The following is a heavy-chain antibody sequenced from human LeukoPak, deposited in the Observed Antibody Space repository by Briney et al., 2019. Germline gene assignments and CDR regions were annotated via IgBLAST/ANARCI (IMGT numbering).Heavy chain of an antibody. J-gene: IGHJ1*01. CDR1: GYTLTSYY. CDR2: INPSGGST. Sequence: ASVKVSCKASGYTLTSYYMHWVRQAPGQGLEWMGIINPSGGSTSYAQKFQGRVTMTRDTSTSTVYMELSSLRSEDTAVYYCARAPYSSSWSPAEYFQHWGQGTLVTVSS. V-gene: IGHV1-46*01. D-gene: IGHD6-13*01. CDR3: ARAPYSSSWSPAEYFQH.